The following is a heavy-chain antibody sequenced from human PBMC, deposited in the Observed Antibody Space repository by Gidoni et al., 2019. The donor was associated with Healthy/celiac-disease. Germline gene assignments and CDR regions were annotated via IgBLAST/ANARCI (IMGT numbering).Heavy chain of an antibody. CDR3: AKGPYDSSGYFDY. CDR1: GFTFDDYT. CDR2: ISWDGGST. V-gene: IGHV3-43*01. J-gene: IGHJ4*02. Sequence: EVQLVESGGVVVQPGGSLRLSCAASGFTFDDYTMHWVRQAPGKGLEWVSLISWDGGSTYYADSVKGRFTISRDNSKNSLYLQMNSLRTEDTALYYCAKGPYDSSGYFDYWGQGTLVTVSS. D-gene: IGHD3-22*01.